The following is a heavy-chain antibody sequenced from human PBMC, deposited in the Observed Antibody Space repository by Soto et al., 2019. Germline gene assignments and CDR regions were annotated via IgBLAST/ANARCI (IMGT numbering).Heavy chain of an antibody. V-gene: IGHV3-20*04. CDR1: GFTFDDYG. CDR3: ARGYGIAAAGNYYGMDV. Sequence: EVQLVESGGGVVRPGGSLRLSCAASGFTFDDYGMSWVRQAPGKGLEWVSGINWNGGSTGYADSVKGRFTISRDNAKNSLYLQMNSLRAEDTALYYCARGYGIAAAGNYYGMDVWGQGTTVTVSS. D-gene: IGHD6-13*01. J-gene: IGHJ6*02. CDR2: INWNGGST.